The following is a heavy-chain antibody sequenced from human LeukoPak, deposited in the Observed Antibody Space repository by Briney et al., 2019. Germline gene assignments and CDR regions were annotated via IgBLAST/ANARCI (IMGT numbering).Heavy chain of an antibody. CDR3: ARMRQLLWFGAGYYYYMDV. Sequence: SQTLSLTCTVSGGSISSGNYYRSWIRQPAGKGLEWIGRIYTSGSTNYNPSLKSRVTMSVDTSKNQFSLKLSSVTAADTAVYYCARMRQLLWFGAGYYYYMDVWGKGTTVTVSS. V-gene: IGHV4-61*02. J-gene: IGHJ6*03. CDR1: GGSISSGNYY. CDR2: IYTSGST. D-gene: IGHD3-10*01.